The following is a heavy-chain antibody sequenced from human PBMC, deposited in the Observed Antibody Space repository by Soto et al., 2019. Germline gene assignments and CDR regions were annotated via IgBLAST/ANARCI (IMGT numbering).Heavy chain of an antibody. V-gene: IGHV1-69*01. CDR3: ARVGHITNYGMAV. J-gene: IGHJ6*02. D-gene: IGHD1-26*01. CDR1: GGTFSSYL. Sequence: QVQLVQSGAEVKKPGSSVKVSCEASGGTFSSYLINWVQQAPGQGLEWMGGIIPFFGTSNYAQKFQGRVTITADDSTSTAYMELRSLRSEDTAVYYCARVGHITNYGMAVWGQGTTVTVSS. CDR2: IIPFFGTS.